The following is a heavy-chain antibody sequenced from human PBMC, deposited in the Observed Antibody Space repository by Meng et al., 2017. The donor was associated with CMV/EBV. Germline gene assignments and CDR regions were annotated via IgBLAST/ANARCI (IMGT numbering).Heavy chain of an antibody. Sequence: GYYWSWIRQPPGKGLEWNGEINHSGSTNYNPSLKSRVTISVDTSKNQFSLKLSSVTAADTAVYYCARGGAGYSSSWYESYIVWFDPWGQGTLVTVSS. V-gene: IGHV4-34*01. CDR1: GYY. CDR2: INHSGST. J-gene: IGHJ5*02. CDR3: ARGGAGYSSSWYESYIVWFDP. D-gene: IGHD6-13*01.